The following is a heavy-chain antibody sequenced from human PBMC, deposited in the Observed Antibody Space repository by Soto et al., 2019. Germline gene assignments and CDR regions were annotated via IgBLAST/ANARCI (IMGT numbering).Heavy chain of an antibody. CDR1: GYSFTSYW. V-gene: IGHV5-10-1*01. J-gene: IGHJ6*02. D-gene: IGHD1-26*01. CDR2: IDPSDSYT. CDR3: ASQSISGSHSYYYYGMDV. Sequence: XESLTISCKGSGYSFTSYWISLVRQMRGKGLEWMGRIDPSDSYTNYSPSFQGHVTISADKSISTAYLQWSSLKASDTAMYYCASQSISGSHSYYYYGMDVWGQGTTVTVSS.